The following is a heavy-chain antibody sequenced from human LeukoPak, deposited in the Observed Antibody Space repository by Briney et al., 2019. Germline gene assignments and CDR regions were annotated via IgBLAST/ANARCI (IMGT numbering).Heavy chain of an antibody. Sequence: RPGGSLRLSCEASGFTFSAYAMTWVRQAPGKGLEWVSSIGSDGKTHYSESVKGRFTISRDNSKNTLDLQMNSLRAEDTAVYYCAKDKGAYYDGSGYFDYWGQGTLVTVSS. D-gene: IGHD3-22*01. CDR2: IGSDGKT. J-gene: IGHJ4*02. V-gene: IGHV3-23*01. CDR3: AKDKGAYYDGSGYFDY. CDR1: GFTFSAYA.